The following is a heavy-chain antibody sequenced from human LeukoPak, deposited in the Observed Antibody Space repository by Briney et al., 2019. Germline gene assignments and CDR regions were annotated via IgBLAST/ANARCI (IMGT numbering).Heavy chain of an antibody. V-gene: IGHV4-59*01. CDR3: AVSYYYYYMDV. J-gene: IGHJ6*03. Sequence: KPSETLSLTCTVSGGSISSYYWSWIRQPPGKGLEWIGYIYYSGSTNYNPSLKSRVTISVDTSKNQFSLKLSSVTAADTAVYYCAVSYYYYYMDVWGKGTTVTVSS. CDR2: IYYSGST. CDR1: GGSISSYY.